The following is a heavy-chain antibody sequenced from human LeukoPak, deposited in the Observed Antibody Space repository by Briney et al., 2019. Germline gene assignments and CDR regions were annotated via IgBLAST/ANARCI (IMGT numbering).Heavy chain of an antibody. CDR1: GYSFTSHY. V-gene: IGHV1-46*01. CDR2: INPGGDSA. J-gene: IGHJ5*02. CDR3: ARDNSLGATEAGGKTAWWFDP. Sequence: ASVKVSCKAAGYSFTSHYMHWVRQAPGQGLEWMGIINPGGDSASYAQKFQGRITMTRGMSTSTDYMELSSLTYEDTAVYYCARDNSLGATEAGGKTAWWFDPWGQGTLVTVSS. D-gene: IGHD1-26*01.